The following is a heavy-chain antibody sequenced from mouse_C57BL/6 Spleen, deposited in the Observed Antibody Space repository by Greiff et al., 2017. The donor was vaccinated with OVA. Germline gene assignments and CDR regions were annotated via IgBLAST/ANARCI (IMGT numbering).Heavy chain of an antibody. J-gene: IGHJ4*01. CDR1: GYTFTSYG. CDR2: IYPRSGNT. Sequence: QVQLQQSGAELARPGASVKLSCKASGYTFTSYGISWVKQRTGQGLEWIGEIYPRSGNTYYNEKFKGKAILTADKSSSTAYMELRSLTSEDSAVYFCARGPYYDYDPYYAMDYWGQGTSVTVSS. CDR3: ARGPYYDYDPYYAMDY. D-gene: IGHD2-4*01. V-gene: IGHV1-81*01.